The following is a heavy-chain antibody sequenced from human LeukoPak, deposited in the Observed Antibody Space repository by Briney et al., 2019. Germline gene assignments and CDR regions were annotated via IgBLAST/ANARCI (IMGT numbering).Heavy chain of an antibody. D-gene: IGHD3-3*01. CDR3: ERERNNFGRAHHSIFDS. CDR1: GFIFSDHW. V-gene: IGHV3-74*01. Sequence: HPGGSLRLSCAASGFIFSDHWMHWVRQAPGKGLVWLSRINNDGSSTIYADSVKGRFTFSRDNAENTLFLEMSSLRVEDTAVYYCERERNNFGRAHHSIFDSWGKETLVTASS. J-gene: IGHJ4*02. CDR2: INNDGSST.